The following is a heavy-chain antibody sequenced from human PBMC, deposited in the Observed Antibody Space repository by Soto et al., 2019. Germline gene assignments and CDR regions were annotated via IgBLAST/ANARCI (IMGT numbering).Heavy chain of an antibody. J-gene: IGHJ4*02. D-gene: IGHD3-22*01. V-gene: IGHV3-48*02. CDR1: GFTFSSYS. CDR3: ARVLVGYYDSSGYYDIDY. Sequence: LRLSCAASGFTFSSYSMNWVRQAPGKGLEWVSYISSSSSTIYYADSVKGRFTISRDNAKNSLYLQMNSLRDEDTAVYYCARVLVGYYDSSGYYDIDYWGQGTLVTVSS. CDR2: ISSSSSTI.